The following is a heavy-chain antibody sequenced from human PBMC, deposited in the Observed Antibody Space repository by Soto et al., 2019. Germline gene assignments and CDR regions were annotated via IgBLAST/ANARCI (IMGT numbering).Heavy chain of an antibody. CDR2: IKSKTDGGTT. D-gene: IGHD3-10*01. J-gene: IGHJ4*02. CDR3: TTQVLSRITKNFDY. V-gene: IGHV3-15*07. Sequence: EVQLVESGGGLVKPGGSLRLSCAASGFTFSNAWMNWVRQAPGKGLEWVGRIKSKTDGGTTDYAAPVKGRFTISRDDSKNTLYLQMNSLKTENTAVYYCTTQVLSRITKNFDYWGQGTLVTVSS. CDR1: GFTFSNAW.